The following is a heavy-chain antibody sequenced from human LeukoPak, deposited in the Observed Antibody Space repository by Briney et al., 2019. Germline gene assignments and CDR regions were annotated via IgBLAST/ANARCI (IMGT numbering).Heavy chain of an antibody. V-gene: IGHV3-66*01. Sequence: QPGGSLRLSCAASGFTVSSNYMSWVRQAPGKGLEWVSVIYSGGSTYYADSVKGRFTISRDNSKNTLYLQMNSLRAEDTAVYYCAREGYGDYYYYGMDVWGQGTTVTVSS. CDR1: GFTVSSNY. D-gene: IGHD4-17*01. J-gene: IGHJ6*02. CDR2: IYSGGST. CDR3: AREGYGDYYYYGMDV.